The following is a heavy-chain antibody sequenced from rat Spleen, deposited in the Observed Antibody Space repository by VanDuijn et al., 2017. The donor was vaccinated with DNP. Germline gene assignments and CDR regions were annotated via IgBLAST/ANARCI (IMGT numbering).Heavy chain of an antibody. Sequence: QVQLKESGPGLVQPSQTLSLTCTVSGFSLTNYHVDWVRQPPGKGLEWMGRIQSDGNTDYNSALKFRLSISRDTSKSQVFLKRNSVQTEDPAMYSCARFPPGYSSYRDWYLDFWGPGTMVTVSS. J-gene: IGHJ1*01. D-gene: IGHD1-2*01. CDR1: GFSLTNYH. V-gene: IGHV2-27*01. CDR2: IQSDGNT. CDR3: ARFPPGYSSYRDWYLDF.